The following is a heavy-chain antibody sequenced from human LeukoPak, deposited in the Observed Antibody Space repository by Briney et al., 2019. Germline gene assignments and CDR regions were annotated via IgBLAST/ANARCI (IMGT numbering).Heavy chain of an antibody. J-gene: IGHJ4*02. CDR1: GFTFSDYY. Sequence: GGSLRLSCAASGFTFSDYYMSWIRQAPGKRLEWVASISGGSDYIEYADSVKGRFTISRDNAKNSLFLQISNLSAEDTAVYYCARLDESEGDYWGQGTLLTVSS. CDR3: ARLDESEGDY. V-gene: IGHV3-11*06. CDR2: ISGGSDYI.